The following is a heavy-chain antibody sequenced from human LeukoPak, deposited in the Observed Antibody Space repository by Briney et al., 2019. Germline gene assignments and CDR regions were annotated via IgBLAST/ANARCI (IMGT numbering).Heavy chain of an antibody. CDR3: ARGTAMGAFGFDP. Sequence: PSETLSLTCTVSGGSISSSSYYWGWIRQPPGKGLEWIGSIYYSGSTYYNPSLKSQVTISVDTSKNQFSLKLSSVTAADTAVYYCARGTAMGAFGFDPWGQGTLVTVSS. CDR2: IYYSGST. J-gene: IGHJ5*02. D-gene: IGHD2-21*02. CDR1: GGSISSSSYY. V-gene: IGHV4-39*07.